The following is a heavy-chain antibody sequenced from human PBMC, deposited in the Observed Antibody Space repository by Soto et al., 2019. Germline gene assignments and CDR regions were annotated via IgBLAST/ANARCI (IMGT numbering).Heavy chain of an antibody. J-gene: IGHJ5*02. V-gene: IGHV4-59*01. CDR2: VHYSGST. D-gene: IGHD3-3*01. CDR1: GGSISTYY. CDR3: ARGKIVGP. Sequence: QVQLQESGPGLVRPSETLSLTCTVSGGSISTYYWSWIRQPPGKGLEWVGYVHYSGSTTYNPSLKSRAIMSIDTSKNQFSLKLSSVPAADTAVYYWARGKIVGPWGQGTLVTVSS.